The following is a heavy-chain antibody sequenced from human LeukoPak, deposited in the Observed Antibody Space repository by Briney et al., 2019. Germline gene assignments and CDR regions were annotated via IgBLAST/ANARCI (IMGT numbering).Heavy chain of an antibody. J-gene: IGHJ4*02. CDR2: IYPRDGST. Sequence: ASVKVSCKASGYTFTSNYIHWVRQAPGQGLEWMGMIYPRDGSTSYAQKFQGRVTVTRDTSTSTVHMELSGLRSEDSAVYYCARDQEGFDYWGQGTLVTVSS. V-gene: IGHV1-46*01. CDR1: GYTFTSNY. CDR3: ARDQEGFDY.